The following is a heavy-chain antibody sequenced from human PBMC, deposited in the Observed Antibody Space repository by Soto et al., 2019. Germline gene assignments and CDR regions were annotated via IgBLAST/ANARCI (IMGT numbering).Heavy chain of an antibody. D-gene: IGHD6-13*01. CDR2: ISYDGSNK. V-gene: IGHV3-30-3*01. CDR1: GFTFSSYA. CDR3: ARDFTGSSSWLDAFDI. J-gene: IGHJ3*02. Sequence: QVQLVESGGGVVQPGRSLRLSCAASGFTFSSYAMHWVRQAPGKGLEWVSVISYDGSNKYYADSVKGRFTISRDNSKNTLYLQMNSLRAEDTAVYYCARDFTGSSSWLDAFDIWGQGTMVTVSS.